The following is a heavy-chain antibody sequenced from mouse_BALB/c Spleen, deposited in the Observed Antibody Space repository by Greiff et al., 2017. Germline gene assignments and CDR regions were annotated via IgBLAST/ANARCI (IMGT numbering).Heavy chain of an antibody. V-gene: IGHV5-17*02. CDR1: GFTFSSFG. Sequence: EVQRVESGGGLVQPGGSRKLSCAASGFTFSSFGMHWVRQAPEKGLEWVAYISGGSSTIYYADTVKGRFTISRDNPKNTLFLQMTSLRSEDTAMYYCARVGTYYFDYWGQGTTLTVSS. CDR2: ISGGSSTI. CDR3: ARVGTYYFDY. J-gene: IGHJ2*01. D-gene: IGHD4-1*01.